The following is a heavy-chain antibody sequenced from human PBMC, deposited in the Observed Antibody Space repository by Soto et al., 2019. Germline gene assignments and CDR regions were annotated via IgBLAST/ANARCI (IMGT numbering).Heavy chain of an antibody. D-gene: IGHD2-2*01. CDR3: ARGYCSSTRCYHPYYYYGRDV. V-gene: IGHV1-69*06. J-gene: IGHJ6*02. Sequence: QVRLVQSGAEVKKPGSSVKVSCKASGGTFSSYAISWVRQAPGQGLEWMGGIIPIFGTANYAQKFQGRVTITADKSTSTAYMELSSQRSEDTAVYYCARGYCSSTRCYHPYYYYGRDVWGQGTTVTVSS. CDR2: IIPIFGTA. CDR1: GGTFSSYA.